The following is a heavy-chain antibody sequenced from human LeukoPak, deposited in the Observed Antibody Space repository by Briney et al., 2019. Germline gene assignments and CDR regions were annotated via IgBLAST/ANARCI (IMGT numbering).Heavy chain of an antibody. CDR3: AKDGGQWLPITGIDY. CDR2: ISGSGGST. V-gene: IGHV3-23*01. J-gene: IGHJ4*02. D-gene: IGHD3-22*01. Sequence: GGSLRLSCAASGFTFSSYGMHWVRQAPGKGLEWVSAISGSGGSTYYADSVKGRFTISRDNSKNTLYLQMNSLRAEDTAVYYCAKDGGQWLPITGIDYWGQGTLVTVSS. CDR1: GFTFSSYG.